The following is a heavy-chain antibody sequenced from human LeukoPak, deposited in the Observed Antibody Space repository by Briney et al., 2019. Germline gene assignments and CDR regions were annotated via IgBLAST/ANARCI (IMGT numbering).Heavy chain of an antibody. J-gene: IGHJ4*02. Sequence: MSSETLSLTCTVSGGSISSYYWSWIRQPPGKGLEWIGYIYDNVSTNCNPSLKSRVTISADTSKNQFSLKLSSVTAADTAVYYCARGMRYFDPDYWGQGTLVTVAS. V-gene: IGHV4-59*01. CDR3: ARGMRYFDPDY. D-gene: IGHD3-9*01. CDR1: GGSISSYY. CDR2: IYDNVST.